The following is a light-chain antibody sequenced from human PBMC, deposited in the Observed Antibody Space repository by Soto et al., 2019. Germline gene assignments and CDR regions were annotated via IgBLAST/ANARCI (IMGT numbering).Light chain of an antibody. CDR3: QSYDSSLSAF. V-gene: IGLV1-40*01. CDR2: GNC. Sequence: QSVLTQPPSVSGAPGQRVTISCTGSSSNIGAGYDVHWYQQLPGTAPKLLIYGNCNRPSGVPDRFSGSKSGTSASLAITGLQAEDEADYYCQSYDSSLSAFFGGGTKLTVL. J-gene: IGLJ2*01. CDR1: SSNIGAGYD.